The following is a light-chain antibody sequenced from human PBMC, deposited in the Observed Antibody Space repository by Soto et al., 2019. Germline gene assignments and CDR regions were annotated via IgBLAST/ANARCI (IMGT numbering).Light chain of an antibody. J-gene: IGKJ1*01. V-gene: IGKV1-27*01. CDR2: AAS. CDR1: QGIRDS. CDR3: HSYDSSPSWT. Sequence: DIQMTQSPSSLSASVGDRVTITCRASQGIRDSLAWYQQKPGEVPKLLIFAASALQSGVPSRFSGGGSGTDFTLTITNLQPEDVATYYCHSYDSSPSWTFGRGTRVEIK.